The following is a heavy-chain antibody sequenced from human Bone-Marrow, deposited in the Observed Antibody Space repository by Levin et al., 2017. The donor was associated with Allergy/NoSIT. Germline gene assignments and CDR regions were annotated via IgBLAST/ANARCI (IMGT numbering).Heavy chain of an antibody. V-gene: IGHV3-15*01. D-gene: IGHD4-17*01. J-gene: IGHJ3*02. CDR3: TTDPPLNTDDAFDI. Sequence: GESLKISCAASGFTFSNAWMSWVRQAPGKGLEWVGRIKSKTDGGTTDYAAPVKGRFTISRDDSKNTLYLQMNSLKTEDTAVYYCTTDPPLNTDDAFDIWGQGTMVTVSS. CDR2: IKSKTDGGTT. CDR1: GFTFSNAW.